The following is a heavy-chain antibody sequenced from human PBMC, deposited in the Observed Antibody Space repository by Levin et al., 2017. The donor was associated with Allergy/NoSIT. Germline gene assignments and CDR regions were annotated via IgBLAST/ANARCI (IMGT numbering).Heavy chain of an antibody. CDR3: TTVGNYGDYDPLFDY. V-gene: IGHV3-15*01. CDR1: GFTFSNAW. CDR2: IKSKTDGGTT. Sequence: GGSLRLSCAASGFTFSNAWMSWVRQAPGKGLEWVGRIKSKTDGGTTDYAAPVKGRFTISRDDSKNTLYLQMNSLKTEDTAVYYCTTVGNYGDYDPLFDYWGQGTLVTVSS. D-gene: IGHD4-17*01. J-gene: IGHJ4*02.